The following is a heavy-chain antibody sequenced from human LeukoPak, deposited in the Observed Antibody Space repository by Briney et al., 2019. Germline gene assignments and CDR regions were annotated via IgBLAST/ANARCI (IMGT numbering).Heavy chain of an antibody. V-gene: IGHV1-2*06. J-gene: IGHJ5*02. CDR3: ARDLIRGAYSCGPLNWFDP. Sequence: ASVKVSCKASGYTFTGYYMHWVRQAPGQGLEWMGRINPNSGGTNYAQKFQGRVTMTRDTSISTAYMELSRLRSDDTAVYYCARDLIRGAYSCGPLNWFDPWGQGTLVTVSS. D-gene: IGHD5-18*01. CDR1: GYTFTGYY. CDR2: INPNSGGT.